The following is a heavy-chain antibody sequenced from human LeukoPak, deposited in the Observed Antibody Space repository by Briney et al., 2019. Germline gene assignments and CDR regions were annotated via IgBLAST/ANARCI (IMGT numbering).Heavy chain of an antibody. D-gene: IGHD1-26*01. Sequence: SGPTLVRPTQTLTLTCTFSGFSLSTSGVGVGWIRQPPGKALEWIGYIYYSGSTYYNPSLKSRVTISVDTSKNQFSLKLSSVTAADTAVYYCAREGSTGASRYFDYWGQGTLVTVSS. CDR1: GFSLSTSGVG. V-gene: IGHV4-30-4*08. CDR3: AREGSTGASRYFDY. CDR2: IYYSGST. J-gene: IGHJ4*02.